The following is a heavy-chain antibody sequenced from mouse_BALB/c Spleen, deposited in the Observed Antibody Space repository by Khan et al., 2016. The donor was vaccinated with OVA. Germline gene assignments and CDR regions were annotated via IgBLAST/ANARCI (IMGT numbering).Heavy chain of an antibody. D-gene: IGHD1-1*01. CDR2: IWAGGSK. V-gene: IGHV2-9*02. Sequence: QMQLEESGPGLVAPSQTLSITCPVSGFSLTSYGVHWVRQPPGKGLEWLGVIWAGGSKTHYSAFMSRLSISKDNPKSQVFLKMNSLQTDYTAMYYCARAFYYGSWFAYWGQGTLVTVSA. CDR3: ARAFYYGSWFAY. CDR1: GFSLTSYG. J-gene: IGHJ3*01.